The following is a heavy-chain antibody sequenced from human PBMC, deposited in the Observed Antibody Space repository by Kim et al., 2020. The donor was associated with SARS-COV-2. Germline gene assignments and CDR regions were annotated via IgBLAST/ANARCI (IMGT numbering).Heavy chain of an antibody. Sequence: SETLSLTCTVSGGSISSSSYYWGWIRQPPGKGLEWIGSIYYSGSTYYNPSLKSRVTISVDTSKNQFSLKLSSVTAADTAVYYCARVNRQWLVFDYWGQGTLVTVSS. CDR2: IYYSGST. V-gene: IGHV4-39*07. CDR3: ARVNRQWLVFDY. J-gene: IGHJ4*02. CDR1: GGSISSSSYY. D-gene: IGHD6-19*01.